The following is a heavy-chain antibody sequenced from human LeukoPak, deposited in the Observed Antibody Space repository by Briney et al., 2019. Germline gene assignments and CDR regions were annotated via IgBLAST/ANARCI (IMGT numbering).Heavy chain of an antibody. CDR1: GGSISSSNW. V-gene: IGHV4-4*02. Sequence: SETLSLTCAVSGGSISSSNWWSWVRQPPGKGLEWIGEIYHSGSTNYNPSLKSRVTISVDKSKNQFSLKLSSVTAADTAVYYCARERHYYDSSGPFEYWGQGTLVTVSS. J-gene: IGHJ4*02. D-gene: IGHD3-22*01. CDR3: ARERHYYDSSGPFEY. CDR2: IYHSGST.